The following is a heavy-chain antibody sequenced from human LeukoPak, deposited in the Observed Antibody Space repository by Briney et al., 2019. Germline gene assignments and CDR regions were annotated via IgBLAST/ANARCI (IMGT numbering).Heavy chain of an antibody. CDR1: GGSISCYY. CDR3: AKSPSGRGGYNWFDP. Sequence: SETLSLTCTVSGGSISCYYWSWIRQPAGKGLEWIGRVYTSGSTNYNPSLKSRVTMSIDTSKNQFSLNLSSVTAADTAVYYCAKSPSGRGGYNWFDPWGQGTLVTVSS. D-gene: IGHD3-16*01. J-gene: IGHJ5*02. CDR2: VYTSGST. V-gene: IGHV4-4*07.